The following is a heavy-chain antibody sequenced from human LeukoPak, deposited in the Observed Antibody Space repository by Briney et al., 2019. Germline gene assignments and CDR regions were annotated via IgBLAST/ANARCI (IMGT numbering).Heavy chain of an antibody. Sequence: VKASCKASGYTFTTYGISWVRQAPGHGLEWLGWISAYNGNANYAQKLQGRVTMTTDTSTSTAYMELRSLRSDDTAVYYCARGTVVYYYYGMDVWGQGTTVTVSS. V-gene: IGHV1-18*01. CDR2: ISAYNGNA. D-gene: IGHD2-15*01. J-gene: IGHJ6*02. CDR1: GYTFTTYG. CDR3: ARGTVVYYYYGMDV.